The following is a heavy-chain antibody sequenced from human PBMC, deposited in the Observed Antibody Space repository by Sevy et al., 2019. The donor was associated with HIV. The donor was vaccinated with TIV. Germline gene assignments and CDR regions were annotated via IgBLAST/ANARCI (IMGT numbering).Heavy chain of an antibody. D-gene: IGHD3-9*01. CDR1: GGSISSYY. Sequence: SETLSLTCTVSGGSISSYYWSWIRQPPGKRLEWIGYIYYSGSTNYNPSLKSRVTISVDTSKNQFSLKLRSVTAADTAVYYCARQSYDILPGSRGMDVWGQGTTVTVSS. V-gene: IGHV4-59*01. CDR3: ARQSYDILPGSRGMDV. J-gene: IGHJ6*02. CDR2: IYYSGST.